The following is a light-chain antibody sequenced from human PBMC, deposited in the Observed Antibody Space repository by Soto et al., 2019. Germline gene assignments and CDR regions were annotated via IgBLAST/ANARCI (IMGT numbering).Light chain of an antibody. V-gene: IGKV3-20*01. CDR3: RQYGSSPAVT. CDR1: QSVSSSY. J-gene: IGKJ5*01. Sequence: EIVLTQSPGTLSLSPGERATLSCSASQSVSSSYLAWYQQKPGQAPRLLLYGASGRATGIPDRFSGSGSGRDFIHTINRMETEDYAVYYCRQYGSSPAVTFGQATRPEIK. CDR2: GAS.